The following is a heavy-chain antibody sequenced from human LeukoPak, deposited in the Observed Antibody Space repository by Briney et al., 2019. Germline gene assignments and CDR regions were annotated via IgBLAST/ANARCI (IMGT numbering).Heavy chain of an antibody. D-gene: IGHD3-10*01. CDR3: ARDYRMVRGAIRYYYYGMDV. V-gene: IGHV1-69*13. CDR2: IIPIFGTA. Sequence: SVKVSCKASGGTFSSYAISWARQAPGQGLEWMGGIIPIFGTANYAQKFQGRVTITADESTSTAYMELSSLRSEDTAVYYCARDYRMVRGAIRYYYYGMDVWGQGTTVTVSS. J-gene: IGHJ6*02. CDR1: GGTFSSYA.